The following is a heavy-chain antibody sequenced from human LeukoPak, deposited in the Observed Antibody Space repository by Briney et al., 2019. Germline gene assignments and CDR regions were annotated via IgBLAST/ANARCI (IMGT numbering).Heavy chain of an antibody. V-gene: IGHV3-53*01. D-gene: IGHD3-22*01. CDR2: SGGST. Sequence: SGGSTYYADSVKGRFTISRDNSKNTLYLQMNSLRAEDTAVYYCASESSGDAFDIWGQGTMVIVSS. CDR3: ASESSGDAFDI. J-gene: IGHJ3*02.